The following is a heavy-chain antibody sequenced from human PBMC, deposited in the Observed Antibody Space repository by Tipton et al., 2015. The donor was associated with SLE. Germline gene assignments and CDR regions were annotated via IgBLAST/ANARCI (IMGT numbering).Heavy chain of an antibody. D-gene: IGHD2-2*01. CDR2: IYTGGNT. J-gene: IGHJ4*02. CDR3: VVCSPSSCAYFDY. CDR1: GGVISGYY. V-gene: IGHV4-4*07. Sequence: TLSLTCTVSGGVISGYYWGWIRQPAGKGLEWIGRIYTGGNTKYKPSLESRVTLSADASKAQFSLKLTSVTAADTAVYYCVVCSPSSCAYFDYWGQGRLVTVSS.